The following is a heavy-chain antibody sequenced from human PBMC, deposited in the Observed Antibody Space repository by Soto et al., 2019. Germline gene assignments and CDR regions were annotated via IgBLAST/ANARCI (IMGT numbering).Heavy chain of an antibody. D-gene: IGHD3-22*01. V-gene: IGHV1-69*13. J-gene: IGHJ4*02. CDR1: GCTFSSYA. CDR3: ARDSNYDSSGPPI. CDR2: IIPIFGTA. Sequence: SVKVSCKASGCTFSSYAISCVRQAPGQGLEWMGGIIPIFGTANYAQKFQGRVTITADESTSTAYMELSSLRSEDTAVYYCARDSNYDSSGPPIWGQGTLVTVSS.